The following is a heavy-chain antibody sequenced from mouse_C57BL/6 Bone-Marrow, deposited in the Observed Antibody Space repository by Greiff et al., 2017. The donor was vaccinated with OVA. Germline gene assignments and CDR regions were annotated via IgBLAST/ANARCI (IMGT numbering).Heavy chain of an antibody. CDR2: INPNNGGT. CDR1: GYTFTDYY. CDR3: ARWSFPPY. V-gene: IGHV1-26*01. J-gene: IGHJ3*01. Sequence: EVQLQQSGPELVKPGASVKISCKASGYTFTDYYMNWVKQSHGKSLEWIGDINPNNGGTSYNQKFKGKATLTVDKSSSTAYMELRSLTSEDSAVYYCARWSFPPYWGQGTLVTVSA.